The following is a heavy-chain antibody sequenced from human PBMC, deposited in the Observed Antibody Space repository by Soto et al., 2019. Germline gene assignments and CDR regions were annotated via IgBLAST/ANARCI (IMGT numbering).Heavy chain of an antibody. V-gene: IGHV4-39*07. D-gene: IGHD1-26*01. Sequence: LETLSLTCTVSGYSISRSHYYWGWIRQPPGKGLEWIGSIYYSGSTYYNPSLKSRVTISVDRSKNQFSLKLSSVTAADTAVYYCARTPTPWGQGTLVTVSS. J-gene: IGHJ5*02. CDR3: ARTPTP. CDR2: IYYSGST. CDR1: GYSISRSHYY.